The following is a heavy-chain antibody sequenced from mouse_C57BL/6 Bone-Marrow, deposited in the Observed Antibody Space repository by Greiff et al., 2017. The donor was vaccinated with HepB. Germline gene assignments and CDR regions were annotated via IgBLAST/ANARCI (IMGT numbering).Heavy chain of an antibody. CDR3: TTWSSYAMDY. J-gene: IGHJ4*01. Sequence: EVMLVESGAELVRPGASVKLSCTASGFNIKDDYMHWVKQRPEQGLEWIGWIDPENGDTEYASKFQGKATITADTSSNTAYLQLSSLTSEDTAVYYCTTWSSYAMDYWGQGTSVTVSS. CDR1: GFNIKDDY. V-gene: IGHV14-4*01. CDR2: IDPENGDT. D-gene: IGHD1-1*01.